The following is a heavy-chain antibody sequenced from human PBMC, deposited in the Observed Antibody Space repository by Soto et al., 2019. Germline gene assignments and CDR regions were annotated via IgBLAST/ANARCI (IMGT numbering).Heavy chain of an antibody. D-gene: IGHD2-15*01. CDR3: AREGSYKNYYYYGMDV. CDR1: GGSISSYY. J-gene: IGHJ6*02. Sequence: SETLALTCTVSGGSISSYYWSWIRQPPGKGLEWIGYIYYSGSTNYNPSLKSRVTISVDTSKNQFSLKLSSGTAADTAVYYCAREGSYKNYYYYGMDVWGQGTTVTVSS. CDR2: IYYSGST. V-gene: IGHV4-59*01.